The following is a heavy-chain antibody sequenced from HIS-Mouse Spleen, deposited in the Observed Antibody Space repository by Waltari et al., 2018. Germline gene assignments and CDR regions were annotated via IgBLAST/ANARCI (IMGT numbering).Heavy chain of an antibody. CDR3: ARAYYVRGYYFDY. J-gene: IGHJ4*02. CDR1: GGSISSSSYS. CDR2: IYYSGRT. Sequence: QLQLQESGPGLVKPSETPSLTCTVSGGSISSSSYSWGWPRPPPGKGLEWIGSIYYSGRTYYNPSLKSRVTISVDTSKNQFSLKLSSVTAADTAVYYCARAYYVRGYYFDYWGQGTLVTVSS. D-gene: IGHD3-10*02. V-gene: IGHV4-39*07.